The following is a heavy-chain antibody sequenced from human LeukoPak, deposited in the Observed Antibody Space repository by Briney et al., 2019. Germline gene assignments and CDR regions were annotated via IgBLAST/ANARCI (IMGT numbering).Heavy chain of an antibody. CDR2: IYYSGST. CDR1: GGSISSGGYY. CDR3: ASYPSYGGNSLDY. Sequence: SQTLSLTCTVSGGSISSGGYYWSWIRQHPGKGLEWIGYIYYSGSTYYNPSLKSRVTISVDTSKNQFSPKLSSVTAADTAVYYCASYPSYGGNSLDYWGQGTLVTVSS. J-gene: IGHJ4*02. V-gene: IGHV4-31*03. D-gene: IGHD4-23*01.